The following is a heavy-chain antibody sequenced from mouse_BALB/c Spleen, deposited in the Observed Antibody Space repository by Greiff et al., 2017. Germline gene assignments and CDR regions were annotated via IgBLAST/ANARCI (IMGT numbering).Heavy chain of an antibody. J-gene: IGHJ3*01. Sequence: EVQLVESGRDLVKPGGSLKLSCAASGFTFSSYGMSWVRQTPDKRLEWVATISSGGSYTYYPDSVKGRFTITRDNAKNTLYLQMSSLKSEDTAMYNCERHEAGMGSSSDWFAYWGQGTLVTVSA. V-gene: IGHV5-6*01. CDR1: GFTFSSYG. D-gene: IGHD1-1*01. CDR2: ISSGGSYT. CDR3: ERHEAGMGSSSDWFAY.